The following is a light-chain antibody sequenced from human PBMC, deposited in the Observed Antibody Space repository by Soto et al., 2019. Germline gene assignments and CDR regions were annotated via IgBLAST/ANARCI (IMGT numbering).Light chain of an antibody. Sequence: QSVLTQPPSASGTPGQRVSISCSGSASSSGTNTVNWYLQLPGTAPKLLIYGDNQRPSGVPDRFSGSKSGTSASLAISGLQAEDESEYYCAAWDGSLNNVLFGGGTKLTVL. V-gene: IGLV1-44*01. J-gene: IGLJ2*01. CDR2: GDN. CDR3: AAWDGSLNNVL. CDR1: ASSSGTNT.